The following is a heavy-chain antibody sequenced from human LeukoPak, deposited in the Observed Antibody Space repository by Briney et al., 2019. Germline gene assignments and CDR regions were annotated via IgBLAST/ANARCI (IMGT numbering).Heavy chain of an antibody. Sequence: SETLSLTCTVSGGSISTYYWNWLRQPPGKGLEWIGYIYYSGSTNYNPSLKSRVTISVDTSKNQFSLKLSSVTAADTAVYYCARDGGYGHYDYWGRGTLVTVSS. J-gene: IGHJ4*02. V-gene: IGHV4-59*12. D-gene: IGHD5-18*01. CDR1: GGSISTYY. CDR2: IYYSGST. CDR3: ARDGGYGHYDY.